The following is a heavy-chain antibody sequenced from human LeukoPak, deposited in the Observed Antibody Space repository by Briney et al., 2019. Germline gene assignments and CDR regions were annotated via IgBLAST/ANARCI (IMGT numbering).Heavy chain of an antibody. J-gene: IGHJ4*02. CDR1: GYTLTELS. V-gene: IGHV1-24*01. CDR3: ATDSFFVCGGDC. D-gene: IGHD2-21*01. Sequence: ASVKVSCKVSGYTLTELSMHWVRQAPGKGLEWMGGFDPEDGETIYAQKFQGRVTMTEDTSTDTAYMELSSLRPEDTAVYYCATDSFFVCGGDCWDQGTLVTVSS. CDR2: FDPEDGET.